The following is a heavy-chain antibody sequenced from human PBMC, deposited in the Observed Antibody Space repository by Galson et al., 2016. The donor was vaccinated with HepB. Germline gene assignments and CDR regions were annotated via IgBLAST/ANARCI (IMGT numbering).Heavy chain of an antibody. V-gene: IGHV3-23*01. CDR3: VQGSTAPAV. D-gene: IGHD2-2*01. CDR1: GFTFRNYG. Sequence: SLRLSCAASGFTFRNYGMTWVRQAPGKGLEVVSSISRSGDSTDYADSVKGRLTISRDHSKNTLSLQMNSLTADDTAIYYCVQGSTAPAVWGKGTTVTVSS. J-gene: IGHJ6*04. CDR2: ISRSGDST.